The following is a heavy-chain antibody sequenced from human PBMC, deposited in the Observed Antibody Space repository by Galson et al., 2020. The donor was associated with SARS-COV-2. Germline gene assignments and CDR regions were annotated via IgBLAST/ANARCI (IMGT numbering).Heavy chain of an antibody. CDR2: IYYSGST. J-gene: IGHJ4*02. CDR1: GGSISSSSYY. Sequence: SETLSLTCTVSGGSISSSSYYWGWIRQPPGKGLEWIGSIYYSGSTYYNPSLKSRVTISVDTSKNQFSLKLSSVTAADTAVYYCARHEERITMVRGVIIKLHPFDYWGQGTLVTVSS. D-gene: IGHD3-10*01. V-gene: IGHV4-39*01. CDR3: ARHEERITMVRGVIIKLHPFDY.